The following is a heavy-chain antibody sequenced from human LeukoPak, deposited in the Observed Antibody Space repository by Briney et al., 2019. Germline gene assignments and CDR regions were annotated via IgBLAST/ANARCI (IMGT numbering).Heavy chain of an antibody. CDR3: ARDAQRGFDYSNSLEY. CDR1: GFTFSPYG. V-gene: IGHV3-33*01. CDR2: IWSDGTNQ. J-gene: IGHJ4*02. Sequence: GGSLRLSCAAAGFTFSPYGMHWVRQAPGKGLEWVAVIWSDGTNQYYGDSVKGRFTISRDDSANTVYLQMNSLRPEDTGVYYCARDAQRGFDYSNSLEYWGQGTPVTVST. D-gene: IGHD4-11*01.